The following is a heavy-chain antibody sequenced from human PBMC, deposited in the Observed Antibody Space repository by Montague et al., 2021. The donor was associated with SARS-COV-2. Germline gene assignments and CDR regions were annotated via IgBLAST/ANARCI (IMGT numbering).Heavy chain of an antibody. CDR2: IYYSGST. Sequence: SETLSLTCTVSGGSISSSNYYWSWIRQPPGKGLEWIGNIYYSGSTYYNPSLKSRVTISVDTSKNQFSLKLSSVTAADTAVYYCARAFDWVSITRYWYFDLWGRGTLVTVSS. J-gene: IGHJ2*01. D-gene: IGHD3-9*01. CDR3: ARAFDWVSITRYWYFDL. CDR1: GGSISSSNYY. V-gene: IGHV4-39*07.